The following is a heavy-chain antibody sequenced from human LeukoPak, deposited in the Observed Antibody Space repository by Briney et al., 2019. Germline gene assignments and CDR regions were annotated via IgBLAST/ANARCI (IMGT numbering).Heavy chain of an antibody. Sequence: GGSLRLSCAASGFTFSKHWMHWARQAPGKGLVWVSRINTDGSRTSYADSVKGRFTISRDNARNTLYLQVNSLRAEDTAVYYCARGYGYTYGGGWFDTWGQGTLVTVSS. CDR1: GFTFSKHW. CDR2: INTDGSRT. V-gene: IGHV3-74*01. J-gene: IGHJ5*02. D-gene: IGHD5-18*01. CDR3: ARGYGYTYGGGWFDT.